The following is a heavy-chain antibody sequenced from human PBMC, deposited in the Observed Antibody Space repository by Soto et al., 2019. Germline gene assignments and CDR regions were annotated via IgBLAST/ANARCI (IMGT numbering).Heavy chain of an antibody. V-gene: IGHV3-23*01. CDR2: ISGSGDST. Sequence: PGGSLRLSCAASGFTFSSYAMSWVRQAPGKGLEWVSAISGSGDSTYSADSVKGRFTISRDSSKDTLYLQMNSLTAEDTAVYYCARGRLDRKVRFLSLHVYGMDVWGQGTTVTVSS. CDR1: GFTFSSYA. CDR3: ARGRLDRKVRFLSLHVYGMDV. D-gene: IGHD3-3*01. J-gene: IGHJ6*02.